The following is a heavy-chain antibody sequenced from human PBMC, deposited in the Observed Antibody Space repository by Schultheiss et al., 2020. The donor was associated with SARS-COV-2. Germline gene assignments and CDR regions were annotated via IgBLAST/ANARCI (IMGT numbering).Heavy chain of an antibody. V-gene: IGHV4-59*01. CDR2: IYYSGST. CDR3: AGRYCSSTSCYASPVDI. CDR1: GASISSYY. D-gene: IGHD2-2*01. J-gene: IGHJ3*02. Sequence: SETLSLTCAVSGASISSYYWSWIRQPPGKGLEWIGYIYYSGSTNYNPSLKSRVTISVDTSKNQFSLKLSSVTAADTAVYYCAGRYCSSTSCYASPVDIWGQGTMVTVSS.